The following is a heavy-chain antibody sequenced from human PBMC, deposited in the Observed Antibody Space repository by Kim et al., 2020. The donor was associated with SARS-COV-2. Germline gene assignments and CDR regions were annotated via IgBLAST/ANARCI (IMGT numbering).Heavy chain of an antibody. D-gene: IGHD3-10*01. V-gene: IGHV1-3*01. CDR3: AREGGVQYYYAIDY. Sequence: SQKFQGRVTITRDTSASTAYMELSSLRSEDTAVYYCAREGGVQYYYAIDYWGQGTLVTVSS. J-gene: IGHJ4*02.